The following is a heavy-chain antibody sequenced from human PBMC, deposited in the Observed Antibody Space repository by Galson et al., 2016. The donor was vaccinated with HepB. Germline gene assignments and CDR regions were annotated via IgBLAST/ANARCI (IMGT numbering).Heavy chain of an antibody. CDR3: ASDPSDCGGDCYYFDY. Sequence: SLRLSCAASGFTFRNFAVHWVRQAPGKGLEYVSVVNGTGGITYYADSVKGRFTISRDNAKNSLYLQMNSLRDEDTAVYYGASDPSDCGGDCYYFDYWGQGTLVTVSS. J-gene: IGHJ4*02. D-gene: IGHD2-21*02. CDR1: GFTFRNFA. CDR2: VNGTGGIT. V-gene: IGHV3-64*04.